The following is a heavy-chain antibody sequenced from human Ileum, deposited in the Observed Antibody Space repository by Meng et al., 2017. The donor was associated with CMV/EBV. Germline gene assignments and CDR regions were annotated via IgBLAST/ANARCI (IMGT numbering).Heavy chain of an antibody. D-gene: IGHD5-12*01. CDR1: GFNFKYYG. V-gene: IGHV3-64*01. Sequence: LSCAASGFNFKYYGLHWVRQAPGKGLEYVSDISSNGASTEYANSVKGRFTISRDNSKNTLFLQMGSLTTEDTAVYYCAAAAYGGYTYWGQGTLVTVSS. CDR2: ISSNGAST. J-gene: IGHJ4*02. CDR3: AAAAYGGYTY.